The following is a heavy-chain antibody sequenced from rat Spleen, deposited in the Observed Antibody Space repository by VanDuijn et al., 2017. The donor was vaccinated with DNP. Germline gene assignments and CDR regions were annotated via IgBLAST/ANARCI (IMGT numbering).Heavy chain of an antibody. J-gene: IGHJ3*01. Sequence: EVQLVESGGGLVQPGRSMKLSCVASGLTFSYSDLAWVRQAPTGGLELVAYISYAGGSTYHGDSVKGRFTISRDNAESTLYLQMDSLRSEDTATYYCATHQGVRIITPYNWFAYWGQGTLVTVSS. V-gene: IGHV5-25*01. CDR2: ISYAGGST. D-gene: IGHD1-6*01. CDR3: ATHQGVRIITPYNWFAY. CDR1: GLTFSYSD.